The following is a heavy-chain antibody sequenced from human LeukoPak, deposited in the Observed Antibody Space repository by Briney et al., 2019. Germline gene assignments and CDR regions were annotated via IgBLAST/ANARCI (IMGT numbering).Heavy chain of an antibody. V-gene: IGHV3-74*01. CDR1: GFTVSSYW. D-gene: IGHD2-15*01. Sequence: PGGSLSLSCAASGFTVSSYWMHWVRQAPGKGLVWVSRINSDGSSTSYADSVKGRFTLSRANAKNTRYLQMNSLRAEDTAVYYCARGYCSGGSCRYYFDYWGQGTLVTVSS. CDR2: INSDGSST. CDR3: ARGYCSGGSCRYYFDY. J-gene: IGHJ4*02.